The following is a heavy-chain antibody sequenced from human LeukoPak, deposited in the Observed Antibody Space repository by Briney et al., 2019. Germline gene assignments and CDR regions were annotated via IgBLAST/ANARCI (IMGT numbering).Heavy chain of an antibody. CDR2: IYHSGST. D-gene: IGHD1-26*01. CDR3: ARFGGSYLYIDY. CDR1: GYSISSGYY. J-gene: IGHJ4*02. Sequence: SETLSLTCTVSGYSISSGYYWGWIRQPPGKGLEWIGSIYHSGSTYYNPSLKSRVTISVDTSKNQFSLKLSSVTAADTAVYYCARFGGSYLYIDYWGQGTLVTVSS. V-gene: IGHV4-38-2*02.